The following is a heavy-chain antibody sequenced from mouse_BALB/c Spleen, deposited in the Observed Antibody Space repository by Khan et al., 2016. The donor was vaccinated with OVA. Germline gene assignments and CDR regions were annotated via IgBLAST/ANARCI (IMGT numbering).Heavy chain of an antibody. V-gene: IGHV3-6*02. CDR3: TSEGGWSAH. CDR1: GYSITSGYY. CDR2: KVYDGSN. D-gene: IGHD1-1*02. J-gene: IGHJ3*01. Sequence: EVQLVEPGPRLVKPSQSLSLTCSVTGYSITSGYYWNWIRQFPGNKLEWMGYKVYDGSNNYNPSLKNRLSITRGTSKNQFFLQLNSVSTEDTTTYTWTSEGGWSAHWGQGTMVTVSA.